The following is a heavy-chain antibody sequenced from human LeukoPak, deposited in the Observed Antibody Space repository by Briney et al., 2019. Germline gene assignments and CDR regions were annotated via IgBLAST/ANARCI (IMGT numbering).Heavy chain of an antibody. CDR2: ISSSSSYI. J-gene: IGHJ4*02. V-gene: IGHV3-21*01. D-gene: IGHD2-8*01. CDR3: ARVIPLYAQYYFGY. CDR1: GFTFSSYS. Sequence: GGSLRLSCAASGFTFSSYSMNWVRQAPGKGLEWVSSISSSSSYIYYADSVKGRFTISRDNAKNSLYLQMNSLRAEDTAVYYCARVIPLYAQYYFGYWGQGTLVTVSS.